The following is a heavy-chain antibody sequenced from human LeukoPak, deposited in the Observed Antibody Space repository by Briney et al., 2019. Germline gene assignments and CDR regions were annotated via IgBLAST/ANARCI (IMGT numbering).Heavy chain of an antibody. CDR1: GGSITSYY. D-gene: IGHD3-3*01. Sequence: PSETLSLTCTVSGGSITSYYWSWIRQPPGKGLEYIGYIYSTGSTSYIPSLKSRVTMSVDTPKNQFSLTLTSVTAADTAVYYCARAFWSGYHYVFDYWGQGALVTVSS. V-gene: IGHV4-59*01. CDR2: IYSTGST. CDR3: ARAFWSGYHYVFDY. J-gene: IGHJ4*02.